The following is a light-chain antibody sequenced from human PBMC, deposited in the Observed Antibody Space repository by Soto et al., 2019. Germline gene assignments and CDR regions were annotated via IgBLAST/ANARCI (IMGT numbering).Light chain of an antibody. V-gene: IGKV3-15*01. J-gene: IGKJ1*01. Sequence: EIVMTQPPATLSVSPGERATVSCRASQSVSSNLAWYQQKPGQAPRLLIYGASTRATGIPARFSGSGSGTEFTLTISSLQSEDFAVYYCQQYNNWPKTFGQGTKVDIK. CDR2: GAS. CDR3: QQYNNWPKT. CDR1: QSVSSN.